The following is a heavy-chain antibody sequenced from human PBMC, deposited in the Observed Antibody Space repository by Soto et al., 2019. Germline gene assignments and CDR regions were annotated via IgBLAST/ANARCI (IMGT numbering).Heavy chain of an antibody. J-gene: IGHJ4*02. D-gene: IGHD6-13*01. V-gene: IGHV3-64*01. Sequence: EVQLVESGGGLVQPGGSLRLSCAASGFTFSYYAMHWVRQAPGKGLEYVSAISSNGGSTYYANSVKGRFTISRDNSKNTLYLQMGSLRAEDMAMYYCARLNPIAAAFDYWGQGTLVTVSS. CDR2: ISSNGGST. CDR3: ARLNPIAAAFDY. CDR1: GFTFSYYA.